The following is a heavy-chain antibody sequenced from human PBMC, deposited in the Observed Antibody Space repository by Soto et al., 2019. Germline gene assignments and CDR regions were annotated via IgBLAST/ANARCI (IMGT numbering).Heavy chain of an antibody. Sequence: GGSLRLSCAASGFTFSSYGMHWVRQAPGKGLEWVAVIWYDGSNKYYADSVKGRFTISRDNSKNTLYLQMNSLRAEDTAVYYCARDPSVVVVAATPYYYYGMDVWGQGTTVTVSS. CDR1: GFTFSSYG. J-gene: IGHJ6*02. CDR2: IWYDGSNK. CDR3: ARDPSVVVVAATPYYYYGMDV. D-gene: IGHD2-15*01. V-gene: IGHV3-33*01.